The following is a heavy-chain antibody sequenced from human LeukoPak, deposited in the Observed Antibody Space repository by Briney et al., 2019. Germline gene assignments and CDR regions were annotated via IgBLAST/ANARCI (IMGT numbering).Heavy chain of an antibody. CDR2: IGSNISAI. CDR3: ARGKQWFFDY. Sequence: GGSLRLSCAASGFTFSSYSMNWVRQAPGKGLEWVSYIGSNISAIYYADSVKGRFTISRDNAKNSLYLQMNSLRAEDTAVYYCARGKQWFFDYWGQGTLVTVSS. CDR1: GFTFSSYS. J-gene: IGHJ4*02. D-gene: IGHD6-19*01. V-gene: IGHV3-48*04.